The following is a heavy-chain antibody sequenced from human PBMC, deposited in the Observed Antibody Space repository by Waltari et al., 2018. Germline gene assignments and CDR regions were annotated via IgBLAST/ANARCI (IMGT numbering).Heavy chain of an antibody. V-gene: IGHV3-30*02. CDR3: VGSGWGEYFQH. Sequence: QVQLVESGGGVVQPGGSLRLSCEASGSTFSSSVLPWFHQAPGKGLEWVAFIRYDGSNKYYADSVKGRFTISRDNSKNTLYLQMNSLRAEDTAVYYCVGSGWGEYFQHWGQGTLVTVSS. CDR1: GSTFSSSV. J-gene: IGHJ1*01. D-gene: IGHD6-19*01. CDR2: IRYDGSNK.